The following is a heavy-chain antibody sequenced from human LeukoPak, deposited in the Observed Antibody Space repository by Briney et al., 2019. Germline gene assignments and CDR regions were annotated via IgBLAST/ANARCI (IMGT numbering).Heavy chain of an antibody. CDR3: ARIFYYDSSGYSSGFDY. V-gene: IGHV1-18*01. CDR1: GYTFTSYG. J-gene: IGHJ4*02. Sequence: ASVKVSCKASGYTFTSYGISWVRQAPGQGLEWIGWISAYNGNTNYAQKLQGRVTMTTDTSTSTAYMELRSLRSDDTAVYYCARIFYYDSSGYSSGFDYWGQGTLVTVSS. CDR2: ISAYNGNT. D-gene: IGHD3-22*01.